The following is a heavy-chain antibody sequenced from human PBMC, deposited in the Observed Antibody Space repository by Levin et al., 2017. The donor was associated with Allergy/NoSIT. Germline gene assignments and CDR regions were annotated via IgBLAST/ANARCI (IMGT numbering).Heavy chain of an antibody. J-gene: IGHJ3*02. CDR3: ARVHRIAVAARYHDAFDS. CDR2: IYYSGST. Sequence: PSETLSLTCTVSGGSISSSSYYWGWIRQPPGKGLEWIGSIYYSGSTYYNPSLKSRVTISVDTSKNQFSLKLSSVTAADTAVYYCARVHRIAVAARYHDAFDSWGQGTMVTVSS. CDR1: GGSISSSSYY. D-gene: IGHD6-19*01. V-gene: IGHV4-39*01.